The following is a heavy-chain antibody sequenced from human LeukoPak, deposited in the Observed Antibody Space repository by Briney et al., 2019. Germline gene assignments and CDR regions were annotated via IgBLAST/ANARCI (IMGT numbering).Heavy chain of an antibody. J-gene: IGHJ4*02. D-gene: IGHD3-22*01. Sequence: SETLSLTCTVSGGSINSYYWSWIRQPPGKGLEWIGYIYYSGSTNYNPSLKSRLTMSVDTSQNQVSLKLSSVTAADTAVYYCARLDADYYDGSGYYRGQLFDYWGQGTLVTVSS. CDR1: GGSINSYY. CDR3: ARLDADYYDGSGYYRGQLFDY. V-gene: IGHV4-59*12. CDR2: IYYSGST.